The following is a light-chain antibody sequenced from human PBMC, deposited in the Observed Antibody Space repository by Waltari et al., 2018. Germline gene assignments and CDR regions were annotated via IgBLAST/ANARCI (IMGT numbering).Light chain of an antibody. Sequence: QSVLTQPPSASGTPGQRVTISCSGSSSDIGPNTVSWYQQVPGTAPKLLIYTDAHRPSGVPARFSGSKSGTSASLAINGLQSEDEAYYYCAAWHDSLNGWVFGGGTKLTVL. CDR3: AAWHDSLNGWV. V-gene: IGLV1-44*01. J-gene: IGLJ3*02. CDR2: TDA. CDR1: SSDIGPNT.